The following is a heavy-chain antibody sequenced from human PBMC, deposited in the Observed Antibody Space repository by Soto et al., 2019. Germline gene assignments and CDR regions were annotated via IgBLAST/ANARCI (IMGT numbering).Heavy chain of an antibody. Sequence: LSLTCTVSSSSISNYYWSWVQHPPGKGLEWIAYIHYNGNTNYNPSLTSRVTMSLDTSKNQFSLKLLSVTAADTAVYYCASLPCQRSSESCTSCCDFGKWAQGTLVTVSS. CDR2: IHYNGNT. D-gene: IGHD2-2*01. V-gene: IGHV4-59*01. J-gene: IGHJ4*02. CDR1: SSSISNYY. CDR3: ASLPCQRSSESCTSCCDFGK.